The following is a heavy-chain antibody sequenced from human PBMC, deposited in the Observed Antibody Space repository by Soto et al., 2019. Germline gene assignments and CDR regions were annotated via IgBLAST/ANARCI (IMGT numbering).Heavy chain of an antibody. CDR1: GFTFSNAW. CDR3: TTGTYYYGSGSYFSSDY. D-gene: IGHD3-10*01. Sequence: GGSLRLSCAASGFTFSNAWMNWVRQAPGKGLEWVGRIKSKTDGGTTDYAAPVKGRFTISRDDSKNTLYLQMNSLKTEDTAVYYCTTGTYYYGSGSYFSSDYWGQGTLVTVSS. J-gene: IGHJ4*02. CDR2: IKSKTDGGTT. V-gene: IGHV3-15*07.